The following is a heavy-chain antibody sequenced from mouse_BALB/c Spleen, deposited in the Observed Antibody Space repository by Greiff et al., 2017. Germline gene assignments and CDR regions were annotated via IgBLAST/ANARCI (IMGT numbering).Heavy chain of an antibody. J-gene: IGHJ3*01. D-gene: IGHD1-2*01. CDR1: GYTFTSYW. V-gene: IGHV1S127*01. CDR3: TLSHDGGHEGFAY. CDR2: IDPSDSYT. Sequence: QVQLQQPGAELVKPGASVKMSCKASGYTFTSYWMHWVQQRPGQGLEWIGVIDPSDSYTGYNQKFKGKATLTVDTSSSTAYMQLSSLTSEDSAVYYCTLSHDGGHEGFAYWGQGTLVTVSA.